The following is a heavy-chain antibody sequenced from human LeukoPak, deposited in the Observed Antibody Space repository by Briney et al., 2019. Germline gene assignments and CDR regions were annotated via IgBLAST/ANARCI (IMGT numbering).Heavy chain of an antibody. J-gene: IGHJ4*02. Sequence: SETLFLTCTVSGGSISSGSYYWSWIRQPAGKGLEWIGRIYTSGSTNYNPSLKSRVTISVDTSKNQFSLKLSSVTAADTAVYYCASSLIAVAGTSLGYWGQGTLVTVSS. D-gene: IGHD6-19*01. V-gene: IGHV4-61*02. CDR3: ASSLIAVAGTSLGY. CDR1: GGSISSGSYY. CDR2: IYTSGST.